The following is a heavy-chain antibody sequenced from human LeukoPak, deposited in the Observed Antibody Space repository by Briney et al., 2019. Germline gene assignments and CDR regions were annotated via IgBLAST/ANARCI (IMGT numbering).Heavy chain of an antibody. CDR1: GFTFSSYA. D-gene: IGHD6-6*01. CDR2: ISGSGGST. CDR3: AKVVAAHYYFDY. V-gene: IGHV3-23*01. J-gene: IGHJ4*02. Sequence: GGSLRLSCAASGFTFSSYAMSWVRQAPGKGLEWVSAISGSGGSTYYADSVKGRFTISRDNSKNTLYLHMNSLRAEDTAVYYCAKVVAAHYYFDYWGQGTLVTVSS.